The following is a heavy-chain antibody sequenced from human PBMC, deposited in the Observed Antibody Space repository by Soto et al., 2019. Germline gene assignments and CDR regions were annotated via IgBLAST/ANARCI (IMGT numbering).Heavy chain of an antibody. CDR2: IYSGGST. D-gene: IGHD1-26*01. CDR3: GRDLVGATTEYFQH. Sequence: PGGSLRLSCAASGFTVSSNYMSWVRQAPGKGLEWVSVIYSGGSTYYADSVKGRFTISRDNSKNTLYLQMNSLRAEDTAVYYCGRDLVGATTEYFQHWGQGTLVTVSS. V-gene: IGHV3-66*01. CDR1: GFTVSSNY. J-gene: IGHJ1*01.